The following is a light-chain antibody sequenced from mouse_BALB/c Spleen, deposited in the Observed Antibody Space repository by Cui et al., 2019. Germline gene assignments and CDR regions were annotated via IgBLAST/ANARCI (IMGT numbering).Light chain of an antibody. J-gene: IGKJ2*01. CDR1: SSVSSSY. CDR3: HQYHRSPYT. Sequence: QLVRTQSPAIMSASLGERVTMTCTASSSVSSSYLHWYQQKPGSSPKLWIYSTSNLASGVPARFSGSGSGTSYSLTISSMEAEDAATYYCHQYHRSPYTFGGGTKLEIK. V-gene: IGKV4-74*01. CDR2: STS.